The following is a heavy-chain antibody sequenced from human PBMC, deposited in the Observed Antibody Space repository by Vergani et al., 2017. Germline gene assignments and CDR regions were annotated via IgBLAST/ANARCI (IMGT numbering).Heavy chain of an antibody. CDR2: ISWNSGST. CDR3: AKDIYYGSGSLDYYGMDV. V-gene: IGHV3-9*01. CDR1: GFTFSNAW. J-gene: IGHJ6*02. D-gene: IGHD3-10*01. Sequence: EVQLVESGGGLVKPGGSLRLSCAASGFTFSNAWMSWVRQAPGKGLEWVSGISWNSGSTGYADSVKGRFTISRDNAKNSLYLQMNSLRAEDTALYYCAKDIYYGSGSLDYYGMDVWGQGTTVTVSS.